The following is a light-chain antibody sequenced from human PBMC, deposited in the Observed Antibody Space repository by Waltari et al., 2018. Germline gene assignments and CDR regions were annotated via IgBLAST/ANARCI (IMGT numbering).Light chain of an antibody. CDR2: WAS. CDR3: QEYHTAPQT. CDR1: QSLLHSSNNKDY. V-gene: IGKV4-1*01. Sequence: DIVITQSPDSLAVSLAESATITCKSSQSLLHSSNNKDYLAWYQHKPGQSAKLLIYWASTRESGGPDRCRGSGSGTDFTLNISSLHTEDVAVYYCQEYHTAPQTCGPGTKVDIK. J-gene: IGKJ3*01.